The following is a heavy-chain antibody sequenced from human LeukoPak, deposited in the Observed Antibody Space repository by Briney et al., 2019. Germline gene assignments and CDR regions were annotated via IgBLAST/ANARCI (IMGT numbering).Heavy chain of an antibody. CDR3: AKDTGIAVAGTFDY. V-gene: IGHV3-9*01. Sequence: GRSLRLSCAASGFTFDDYAMPWVRQAPGKGLEWVSGISWNSGSIGYADSVKGRFTISRDNAKNSLYLQMNSLRAEDTALYYCAKDTGIAVAGTFDYWGQGTLVTVSS. CDR2: ISWNSGSI. J-gene: IGHJ4*02. CDR1: GFTFDDYA. D-gene: IGHD6-19*01.